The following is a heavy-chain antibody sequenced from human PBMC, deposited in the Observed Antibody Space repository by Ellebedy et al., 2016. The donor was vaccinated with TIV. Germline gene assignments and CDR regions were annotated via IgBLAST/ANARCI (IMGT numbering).Heavy chain of an antibody. Sequence: MPSETLSLTCTVSGGSISISNYYWIWIRQPPGKGLEWIGTIHYSGTTYYNPSLKSRVTISVDTSKNQFSLNLSSVTAADTAVYYCARDPALPRGRFDPWGQGTLATVSS. V-gene: IGHV4-39*07. J-gene: IGHJ5*02. CDR1: GGSISISNYY. CDR3: ARDPALPRGRFDP. CDR2: IHYSGTT.